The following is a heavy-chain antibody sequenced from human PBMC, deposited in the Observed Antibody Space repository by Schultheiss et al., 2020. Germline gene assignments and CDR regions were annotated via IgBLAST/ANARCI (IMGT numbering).Heavy chain of an antibody. CDR3: GKEGGV. V-gene: IGHV3-30*18. Sequence: GGSLRLSCAASGFTFSSYGMHWVRQAPGKGLEWVAVISYDGSNKYYADSVKGRFTISRDNSKNTLYLQMNSLRAEDTAFYHCGKEGGVWGKGTLVTVSS. J-gene: IGHJ4*02. CDR1: GFTFSSYG. CDR2: ISYDGSNK.